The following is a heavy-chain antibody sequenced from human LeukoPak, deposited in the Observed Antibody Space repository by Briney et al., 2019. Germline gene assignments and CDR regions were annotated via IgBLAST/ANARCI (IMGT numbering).Heavy chain of an antibody. CDR3: ASGEQKLVVGGIDY. Sequence: PGGAVRLSCAASGFTFSNYGMHWVRQAPGKGLDWVAVISYYGSKKYYADSVKGRFTISRDNSKSTLYLQMDTLRAEDTGVYYCASGEQKLVVGGIDYWGQGTLVTVSS. J-gene: IGHJ4*02. D-gene: IGHD6-13*01. CDR1: GFTFSNYG. V-gene: IGHV3-30*03. CDR2: ISYYGSKK.